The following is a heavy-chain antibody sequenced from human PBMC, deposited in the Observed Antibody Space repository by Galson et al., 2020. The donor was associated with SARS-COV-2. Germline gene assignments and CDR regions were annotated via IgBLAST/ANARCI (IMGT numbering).Heavy chain of an antibody. D-gene: IGHD3-22*01. Sequence: IWSDGNNKYYLDSVKGRFTISRDNSKNTVNLQMNGLRAEDTAVYYCTTSIIVPGTLDYWGQGTLVSVSS. CDR3: TTSIIVPGTLDY. CDR2: IWSDGNNK. J-gene: IGHJ4*02. V-gene: IGHV3-33*01.